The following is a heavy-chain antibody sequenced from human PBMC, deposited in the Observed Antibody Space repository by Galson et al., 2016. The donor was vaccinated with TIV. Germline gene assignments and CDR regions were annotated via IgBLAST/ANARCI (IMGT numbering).Heavy chain of an antibody. Sequence: VKVSCKASGGTFSSNAINWVRQAPGQGLEWMGGIIPKSGTANYAQKFQGRVTITADKSTNTAYMELSSLRSEDTAMYYCATFAACGGDCYYFDYWGQGTLVTVSS. V-gene: IGHV1-69*13. CDR3: ATFAACGGDCYYFDY. CDR2: IIPKSGTA. CDR1: GGTFSSNA. D-gene: IGHD2-21*02. J-gene: IGHJ4*02.